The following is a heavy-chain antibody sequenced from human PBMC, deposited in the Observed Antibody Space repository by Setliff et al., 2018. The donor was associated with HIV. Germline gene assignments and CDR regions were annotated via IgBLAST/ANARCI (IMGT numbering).Heavy chain of an antibody. J-gene: IGHJ4*02. V-gene: IGHV3-23*01. D-gene: IGHD2-8*02. Sequence: GGSLRLSCAASGFTFSNAWMSWVRQAPGKGLEWVSAISSGGEIMFYADSVKGRFTISRDNSKNTLYLQMISLRADDTAVYYCAKSLLVAGNDYWGQGTLVTVSS. CDR3: AKSLLVAGNDY. CDR2: ISSGGEIM. CDR1: GFTFSNAW.